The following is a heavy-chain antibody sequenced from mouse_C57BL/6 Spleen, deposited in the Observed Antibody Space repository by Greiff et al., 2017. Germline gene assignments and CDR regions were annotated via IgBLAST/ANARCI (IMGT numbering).Heavy chain of an antibody. CDR2: IYPGSGNT. CDR1: GYSFTSYY. J-gene: IGHJ4*01. V-gene: IGHV1-66*01. D-gene: IGHD2-4*01. Sequence: VQLQQSGPELVKPGASVKISCKASGYSFTSYYIHWVKQRPGQGLEWIGWIYPGSGNTKYNEKFKGKATLTADTSSSTAYMQLSSLTSEDSAVYYCAPYDYDVYYAMDYWGQGTSVTVSS. CDR3: APYDYDVYYAMDY.